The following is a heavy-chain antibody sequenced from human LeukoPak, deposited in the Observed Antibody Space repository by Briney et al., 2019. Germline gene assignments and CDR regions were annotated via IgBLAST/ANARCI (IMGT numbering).Heavy chain of an antibody. CDR1: GGSISSGDYY. D-gene: IGHD3-22*01. Sequence: SETLSLTCTVSGGSISSGDYYWSWIRQPPGKGLEWIGYIYYSGSTYYNPSLKSRVTISVDTSKNQFSLKLSSVTAADTAVYYCARRYYYDSTTFDYWGQGTLVTDSS. CDR3: ARRYYYDSTTFDY. CDR2: IYYSGST. V-gene: IGHV4-30-4*01. J-gene: IGHJ4*02.